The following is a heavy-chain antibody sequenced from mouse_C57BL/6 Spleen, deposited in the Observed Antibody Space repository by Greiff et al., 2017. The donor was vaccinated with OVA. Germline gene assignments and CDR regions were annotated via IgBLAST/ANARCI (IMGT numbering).Heavy chain of an antibody. D-gene: IGHD2-4*01. Sequence: QVQLQQSGAELVKPGASVKISCKASGYAFSSYWMNWVKQRPGKGLEWIGQIYPGDGDTNYNGQFKGKATLTADKSSSTAYMQLSSLTSEDSAVYFCAREGIYYDYDAYFDYWGQGTTLTVSS. J-gene: IGHJ2*01. CDR2: IYPGDGDT. CDR1: GYAFSSYW. CDR3: AREGIYYDYDAYFDY. V-gene: IGHV1-80*01.